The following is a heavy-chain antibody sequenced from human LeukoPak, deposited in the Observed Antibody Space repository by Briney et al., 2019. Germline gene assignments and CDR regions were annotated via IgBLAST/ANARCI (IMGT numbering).Heavy chain of an antibody. J-gene: IGHJ4*02. CDR2: ISYDGNNE. CDR1: GFTFGAYA. D-gene: IGHD1-26*01. V-gene: IGHV3-30*04. Sequence: GGSLRLSCAASGFTFGAYAMHWVRQSPGKGLEWVALISYDGNNEWYADSVKGRFTVSRDNSKNTLYLQMNSLRVEDTAVYYCARGHPHGWELYLDYWGQGTLVTVSS. CDR3: ARGHPHGWELYLDY.